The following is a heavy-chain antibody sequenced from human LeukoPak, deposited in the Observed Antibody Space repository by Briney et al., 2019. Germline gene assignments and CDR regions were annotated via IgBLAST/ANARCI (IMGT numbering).Heavy chain of an antibody. J-gene: IGHJ5*02. CDR2: IYPGDSDT. Sequence: GKSLQISCKASGYTFDIYWIGWVRQMPGKGLEWMGIIYPGDSDTRYSPSFQGQVTISADKSISTAYLQWSSLKASDTAMYYCARQVWFGEFWFDPWGQGTLVTVSA. V-gene: IGHV5-51*01. CDR3: ARQVWFGEFWFDP. CDR1: GYTFDIYW. D-gene: IGHD3-10*01.